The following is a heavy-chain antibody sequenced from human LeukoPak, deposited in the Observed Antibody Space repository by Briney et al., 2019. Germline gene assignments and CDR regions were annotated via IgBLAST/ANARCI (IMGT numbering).Heavy chain of an antibody. Sequence: GGSLRLSCAASGFTFSGSGMHWVRQAPGKGLEWVAFIDYDGRNAFYADSVKGRFTISRDNSKNTLYLQMNSLRPEDTAIYYCSIFEITLIVVLNSWGQGTLVTVSS. CDR2: IDYDGRNA. D-gene: IGHD3-22*01. V-gene: IGHV3-30*02. CDR1: GFTFSGSG. CDR3: SIFEITLIVVLNS. J-gene: IGHJ4*02.